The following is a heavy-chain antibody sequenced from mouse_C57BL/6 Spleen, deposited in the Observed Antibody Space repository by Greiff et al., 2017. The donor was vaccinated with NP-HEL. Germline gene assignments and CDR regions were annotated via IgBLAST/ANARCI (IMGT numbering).Heavy chain of an antibody. CDR2: IYPGDGDT. V-gene: IGHV1-82*01. CDR3: ARDYYGSSYDWYFDV. D-gene: IGHD1-1*01. Sequence: QVQLQQSGPELVKPGASVKISCKASGYAFSSSWMNWVKQRPGKGLEWIGRIYPGDGDTNYNGKFKGKATLTADKSSSTAYMQLSSLTSEDSAVYCCARDYYGSSYDWYFDVWGTGTTVTVSS. CDR1: GYAFSSSW. J-gene: IGHJ1*03.